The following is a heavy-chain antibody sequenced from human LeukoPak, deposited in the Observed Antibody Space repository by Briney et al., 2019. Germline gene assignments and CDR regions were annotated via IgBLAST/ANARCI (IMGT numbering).Heavy chain of an antibody. CDR2: ISSSGSTI. Sequence: GGSLRLSCAASGFTFSSYEMNWVRQAPGKGLEWVSYISSSGSTIYYADSVKGRFTISRDNAKNSLYLQMNSLRAEDTALYYCTRGPIHLWLYYGMDVWGQGTTVIVSS. CDR3: TRGPIHLWLYYGMDV. J-gene: IGHJ6*02. D-gene: IGHD5-18*01. CDR1: GFTFSSYE. V-gene: IGHV3-48*03.